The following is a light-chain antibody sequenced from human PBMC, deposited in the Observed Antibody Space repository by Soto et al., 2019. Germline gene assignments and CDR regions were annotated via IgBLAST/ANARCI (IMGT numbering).Light chain of an antibody. Sequence: QSAPTQPASVSGSPGQSIAISCTGTRSDVGAYNYVSWYQQHPGKAPKLMISEVTNRPSGVSDRFSGSKSGNTASLTISGLQAEDEADYYCSSFTSRFTFVFGTGTKLTVL. CDR2: EVT. J-gene: IGLJ1*01. CDR3: SSFTSRFTFV. V-gene: IGLV2-14*01. CDR1: RSDVGAYNY.